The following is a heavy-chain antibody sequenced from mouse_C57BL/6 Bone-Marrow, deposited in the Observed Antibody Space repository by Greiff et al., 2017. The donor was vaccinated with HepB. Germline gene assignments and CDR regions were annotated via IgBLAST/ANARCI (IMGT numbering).Heavy chain of an antibody. J-gene: IGHJ4*01. CDR2: INPGSGGT. Sequence: QVQLQQSGAELVRPGTSVKVSCKASGYAFTNYLIEWVKQRPGQGLEWIGVINPGSGGTNYNEKFKGKATLTADKSSSTAYMQLSSLTSEDSAVYFCARTGDDPRDYWGQGTSVTVSS. V-gene: IGHV1-54*01. CDR3: ARTGDDPRDY. CDR1: GYAFTNYL.